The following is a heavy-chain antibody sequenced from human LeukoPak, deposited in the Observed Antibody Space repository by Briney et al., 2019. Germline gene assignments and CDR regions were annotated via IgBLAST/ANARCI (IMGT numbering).Heavy chain of an antibody. CDR1: GFTFSSYA. J-gene: IGHJ4*02. CDR3: AKPPYSTSWSSFDY. D-gene: IGHD6-13*01. CDR2: ISSSGAST. V-gene: IGHV3-23*01. Sequence: GGSLRLSCAASGFTFSSYAMSWVRQAPGKGLEWVSAISSSGASTYYADSVKGRFTISRDISTNTLFLQMNSLRAEDTAVYYCAKPPYSTSWSSFDYWGQGTLVTVSS.